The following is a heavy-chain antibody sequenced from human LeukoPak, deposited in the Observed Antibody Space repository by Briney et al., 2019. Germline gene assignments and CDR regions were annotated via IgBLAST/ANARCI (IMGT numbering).Heavy chain of an antibody. V-gene: IGHV4-59*08. CDR3: AGSYCGGDCYSDLNWFDP. CDR2: IYYSGST. Sequence: PSETLSPTCTVSGGSISSYYWSWIRQPPGKGLEWIGYIYYSGSTNYNPSLKRRVTISVDTSKNQFSLKLSSVTAADTAVYYCAGSYCGGDCYSDLNWFDPWGQGTLVTVSS. CDR1: GGSISSYY. J-gene: IGHJ5*02. D-gene: IGHD2-21*02.